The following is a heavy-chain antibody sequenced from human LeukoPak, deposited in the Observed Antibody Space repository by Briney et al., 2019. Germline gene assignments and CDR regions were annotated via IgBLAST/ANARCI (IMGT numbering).Heavy chain of an antibody. Sequence: SETLSLTCAVSGGSISSGGYSWSWIRQPPGKGLEWIGYIYHSGSTYYNPSLKSRVTISVDRSKNQFSLKLSSVTAADTAVYYCARDSAAGTPFDYWGQGTLVTVSS. CDR3: ARDSAAGTPFDY. CDR1: GGSISSGGYS. V-gene: IGHV4-30-2*01. D-gene: IGHD6-13*01. CDR2: IYHSGST. J-gene: IGHJ4*02.